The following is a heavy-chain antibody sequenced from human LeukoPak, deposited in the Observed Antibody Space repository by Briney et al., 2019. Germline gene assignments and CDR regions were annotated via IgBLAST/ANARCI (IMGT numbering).Heavy chain of an antibody. CDR1: GYTFTGYY. Sequence: ASVKVSCKASGYTFTGYYMHWVRQAPGQGLEWMGWINPNSGGTNYAQKFQGRVTMTRDTSISTAYMELSRLRSDDTAVYYCARVGGGGSYRSAFDYWGQGTLVTVSS. CDR2: INPNSGGT. J-gene: IGHJ4*02. V-gene: IGHV1-2*02. CDR3: ARVGGGGSYRSAFDY. D-gene: IGHD3-16*02.